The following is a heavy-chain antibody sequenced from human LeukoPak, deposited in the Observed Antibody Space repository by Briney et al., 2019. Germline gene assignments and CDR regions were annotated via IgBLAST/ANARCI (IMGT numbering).Heavy chain of an antibody. J-gene: IGHJ4*02. CDR3: ARDRDFRIDY. V-gene: IGHV3-74*01. Sequence: GGSLRLSCAASGFTFSSYLMFWVRQAPGKGLVWVSRIKSDGGSTNYADSVKGRFTISRDNAKNTLYLQMNSLRAEDTAVYYCARDRDFRIDYWGQGTLVTVSS. D-gene: IGHD3-3*01. CDR2: IKSDGGST. CDR1: GFTFSSYL.